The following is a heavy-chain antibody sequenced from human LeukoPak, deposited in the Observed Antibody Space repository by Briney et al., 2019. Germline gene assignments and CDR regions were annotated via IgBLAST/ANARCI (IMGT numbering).Heavy chain of an antibody. V-gene: IGHV4-39*01. CDR1: GGSLSRSSYY. CDR2: NYYSGST. Sequence: SETPSLTCTVSGGSLSRSSYYWGWIRQPPGKGLEWIGSNYYSGSTYYNPLINSLITISIDTSKNQFSLNLSSVTAADMAVYYCARPASSGWYPFDYSGQGTLVTVSS. CDR3: ARPASSGWYPFDY. J-gene: IGHJ4*02. D-gene: IGHD6-19*01.